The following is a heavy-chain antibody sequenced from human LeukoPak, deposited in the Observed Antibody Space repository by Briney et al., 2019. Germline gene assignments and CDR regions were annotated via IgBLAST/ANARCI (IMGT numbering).Heavy chain of an antibody. V-gene: IGHV5-51*01. D-gene: IGHD3-16*01. CDR3: ARHEYTFGIYYFDY. CDR2: IFPADSDT. CDR1: GYRFTSYW. Sequence: GESLKISCKASGYRFTSYWIGWVRQLPGKGLEWMGIIFPADSDTTYSPSFEGQVTISVDKSNNTAYLQWTSLKASDSAVYYCARHEYTFGIYYFDYWAQGTLVTVSS. J-gene: IGHJ4*02.